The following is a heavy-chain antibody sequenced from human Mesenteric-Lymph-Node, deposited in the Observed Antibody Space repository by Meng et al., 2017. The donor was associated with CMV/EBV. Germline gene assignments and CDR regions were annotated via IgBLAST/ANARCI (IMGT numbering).Heavy chain of an antibody. V-gene: IGHV3-21*01. D-gene: IGHD6-6*01. Sequence: GESLKISCAASGFTFSSYGMHWVRQAPGKGLEWVSSISSSSSYIYYADSVKGRFTISRDNAKNSLYLQMNSLRAEDTAVYYCARGGIAARPVRNYGMDVWGQGTTVTVSS. CDR2: ISSSSSYI. CDR3: ARGGIAARPVRNYGMDV. CDR1: GFTFSSYG. J-gene: IGHJ6*02.